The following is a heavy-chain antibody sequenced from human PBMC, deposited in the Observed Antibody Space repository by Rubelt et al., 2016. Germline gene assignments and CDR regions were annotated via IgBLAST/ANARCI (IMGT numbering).Heavy chain of an antibody. V-gene: IGHV1-69*13. CDR1: GGTFSSYA. D-gene: IGHD3-10*01. CDR2: IIPIFGTA. J-gene: IGHJ4*02. CDR3: AATEYGSAGFDY. Sequence: QVQLVQSGAEVRKPGASVKVSCKASGGTFSSYAISWVRQAPGQGLEWMGGIIPIFGTATSDLKFQGRVTITADKPTGTPDMVLSSLRSEDTAVYYCAATEYGSAGFDYWGQGTLVTVSS.